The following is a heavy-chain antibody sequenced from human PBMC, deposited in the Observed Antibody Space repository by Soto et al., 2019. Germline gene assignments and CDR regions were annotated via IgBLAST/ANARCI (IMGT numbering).Heavy chain of an antibody. J-gene: IGHJ3*02. CDR3: AIVYYDCWSGPFGHLDGFDS. CDR1: GYTFTSYD. D-gene: IGHD3-3*01. V-gene: IGHV1-8*01. CDR2: MNPNSGNT. Sequence: ASVKVSCKASGYTFTSYDINWVRQATGQGLEWMGWMNPNSGNTGYAQEFQGRVTMTRNTSISTAYMELSSLRSEDTAVYYCAIVYYDCWSGPFGHLDGFDSWGQGTRVTVSS.